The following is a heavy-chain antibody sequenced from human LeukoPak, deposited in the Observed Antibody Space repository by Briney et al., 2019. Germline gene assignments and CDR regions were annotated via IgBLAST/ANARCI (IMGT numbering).Heavy chain of an antibody. CDR2: INHSGST. CDR3: ARAPNYDAFDI. CDR1: GGSFSGYY. D-gene: IGHD1-7*01. J-gene: IGHJ3*02. V-gene: IGHV4-34*01. Sequence: SETLSLTCAVYGGSFSGYYWSWIRQPPGKGLEWIGEINHSGSTNYNPSLKSRVTISVDTSKNQFSLKLSSVTAADTAVYYCARAPNYDAFDIWGQGTMVTVS.